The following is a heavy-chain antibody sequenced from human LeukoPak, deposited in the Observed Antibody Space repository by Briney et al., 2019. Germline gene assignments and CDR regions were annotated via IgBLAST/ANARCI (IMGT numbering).Heavy chain of an antibody. CDR2: INPSGGST. Sequence: ASVKVSCKASGYTFTSYYMHWVRQAPGQGLEWMGIINPSGGSTSYAQKFQGRVTMTTDTSTSTAYMELRSLRSDDTAVYYCARAQKYNWFDPWGQGTLVTVSS. CDR1: GYTFTSYY. J-gene: IGHJ5*02. CDR3: ARAQKYNWFDP. V-gene: IGHV1-46*01.